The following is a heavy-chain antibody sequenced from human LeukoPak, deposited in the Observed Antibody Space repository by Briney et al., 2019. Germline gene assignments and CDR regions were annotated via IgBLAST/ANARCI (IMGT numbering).Heavy chain of an antibody. V-gene: IGHV3-30*02. Sequence: PGGSLRLSCAASGFTFSTYGMHWVRQAPGKGLEWVAFIRFDGSNKYYADSMRGRFTISRDNSKNTLYLQMNSLRAEDTALYYCAKGIKWELPFDYWGQGTLVTVSS. J-gene: IGHJ4*02. CDR2: IRFDGSNK. CDR1: GFTFSTYG. CDR3: AKGIKWELPFDY. D-gene: IGHD1-26*01.